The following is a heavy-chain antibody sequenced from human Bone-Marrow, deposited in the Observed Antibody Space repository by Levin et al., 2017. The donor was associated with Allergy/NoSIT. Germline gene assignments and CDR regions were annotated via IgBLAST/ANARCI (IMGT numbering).Heavy chain of an antibody. J-gene: IGHJ4*02. D-gene: IGHD6-13*01. CDR3: ARQLDEHVWYHFAY. V-gene: IGHV7-4-1*02. CDR1: GYKFTSYV. CDR2: INTYTGNP. Sequence: ASVKVSCKASGYKFTSYVLNWVRQAPGQGLEWMGWINTYTGNPTYAQGFSGRFVISFDTSVSTAYLQISSLEAEDTAVYYCARQLDEHVWYHFAYWGQGTLVTVSS.